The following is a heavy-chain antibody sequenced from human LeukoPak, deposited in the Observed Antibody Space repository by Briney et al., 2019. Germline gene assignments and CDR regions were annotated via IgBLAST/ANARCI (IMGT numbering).Heavy chain of an antibody. CDR2: ISGSGGST. Sequence: GGSLRLSCAASGFTFSSYAMSWVRQAPGKGLEWVSAISGSGGSTYYADSVKGRFTISRDNSKNTLYLQMNSLRAEDTAVYYSAKAAYYDILTGYSTPNWFDPWGQGTLVTVSS. D-gene: IGHD3-9*01. CDR3: AKAAYYDILTGYSTPNWFDP. V-gene: IGHV3-23*01. J-gene: IGHJ5*02. CDR1: GFTFSSYA.